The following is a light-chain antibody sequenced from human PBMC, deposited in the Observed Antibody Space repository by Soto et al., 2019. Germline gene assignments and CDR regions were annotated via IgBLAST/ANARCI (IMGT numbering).Light chain of an antibody. CDR3: QQYYSYPRT. V-gene: IGKV1-39*01. CDR2: SSS. J-gene: IGKJ1*01. CDR1: QSISNF. Sequence: DIQLTQTPSSLSASVGDRVTITCRQSQSISNFLNWYQQRPGQAPKLLISSSSNVQSGVPSRFSGRGSGTDFTLTISGLQPEDAASYCCQQYYSYPRTFGQGTKVDIK.